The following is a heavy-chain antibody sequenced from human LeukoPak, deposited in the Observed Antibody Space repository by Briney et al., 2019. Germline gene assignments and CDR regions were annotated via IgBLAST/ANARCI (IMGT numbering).Heavy chain of an antibody. J-gene: IGHJ6*02. V-gene: IGHV3-7*01. D-gene: IGHD2-2*01. CDR1: GLSFSRYW. Sequence: GGSLRLSCAASGLSFSRYWMSWVRQAPGKGLEWVANINQDGSEKYYVDSVKGRFTTSRDNAKNSLYMQMNSLRAEDTAVYYCGLYSSSQTAMDVWGQGTAVTASS. CDR3: GLYSSSQTAMDV. CDR2: INQDGSEK.